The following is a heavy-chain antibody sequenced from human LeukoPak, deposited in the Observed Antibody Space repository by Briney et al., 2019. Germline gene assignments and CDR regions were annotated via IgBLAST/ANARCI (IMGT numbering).Heavy chain of an antibody. D-gene: IGHD3-22*01. V-gene: IGHV3-7*01. J-gene: IGHJ4*02. CDR2: INQDGSEK. CDR1: GFTFSSYW. CDR3: ASFGDYYDSSGYYGGYYFDY. Sequence: PGGPLRLSCAASGFTFSSYWMSWVRQAPGKGLEWVANINQDGSEKYYVDSVKGRFTTSRDNAKNSLYLQMNSLRAEDTAVYYCASFGDYYDSSGYYGGYYFDYWGQGTLVTVSS.